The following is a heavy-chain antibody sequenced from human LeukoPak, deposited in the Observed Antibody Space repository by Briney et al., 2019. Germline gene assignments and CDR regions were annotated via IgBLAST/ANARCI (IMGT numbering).Heavy chain of an antibody. Sequence: PSETLSLTCAVYGGSFSGYYWSWIRQPPGKGLEWIGEINHSGSTNYNPSLKSRVTISVDTSKNQFSLKLSSMTAADTAVYYCARGAAARLGYFDYWGQGTLVTVSS. V-gene: IGHV4-34*01. J-gene: IGHJ4*02. CDR2: INHSGST. CDR1: GGSFSGYY. D-gene: IGHD6-6*01. CDR3: ARGAAARLGYFDY.